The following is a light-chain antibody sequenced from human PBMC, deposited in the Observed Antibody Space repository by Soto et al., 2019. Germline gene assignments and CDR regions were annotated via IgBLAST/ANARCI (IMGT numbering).Light chain of an antibody. J-gene: IGLJ1*01. Sequence: QSALTQPPSASGSPGESVTISCTGTSSDIGAFNYVSWYQQHPGKAPKLMISEVIKRPSGVPDRFSGSKSGNTASLTVSGLQTEDEADYYCASYAGNNNPLVLGTGTKVTVL. CDR3: ASYAGNNNPLV. CDR2: EVI. CDR1: SSDIGAFNY. V-gene: IGLV2-8*01.